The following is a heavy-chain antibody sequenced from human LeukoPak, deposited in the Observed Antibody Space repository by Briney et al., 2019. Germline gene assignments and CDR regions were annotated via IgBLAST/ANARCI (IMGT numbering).Heavy chain of an antibody. D-gene: IGHD4-17*01. CDR3: ARCEALDYGDYQYYFDY. V-gene: IGHV4-31*03. CDR2: IYYSGST. Sequence: SETLSLTCTVSGGSIGSGGYYWSWIRQHPGKGVEWVGYIYYSGSTYYNPSLKSRVTISVDTSKNQFSLKLSSVTAADTAVYYCARCEALDYGDYQYYFDYWGQGTLVTVSS. J-gene: IGHJ4*02. CDR1: GGSIGSGGYY.